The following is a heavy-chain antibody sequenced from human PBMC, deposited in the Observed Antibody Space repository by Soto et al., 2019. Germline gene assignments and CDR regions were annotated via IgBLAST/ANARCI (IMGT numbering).Heavy chain of an antibody. D-gene: IGHD6-6*01. J-gene: IGHJ6*02. Sequence: SETLSVTCTVSGGSISSGGYFWSWIRQHPGKGLEWIGFIYYSGSTYYNPSLKSRVTISVDTSKNQFSLKLSSVTAADTAVYYCAREGAAPYYYYGMDVWGQGTTVTGSS. V-gene: IGHV4-31*03. CDR2: IYYSGST. CDR3: AREGAAPYYYYGMDV. CDR1: GGSISSGGYF.